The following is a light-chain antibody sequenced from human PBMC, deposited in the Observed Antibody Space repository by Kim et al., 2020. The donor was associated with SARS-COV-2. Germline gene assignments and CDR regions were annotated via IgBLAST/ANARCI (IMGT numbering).Light chain of an antibody. V-gene: IGKV1-27*01. CDR3: QKYNSALWT. Sequence: DIQMTQSPSSLSASVGDRVTITCRASQGISSYLDWYQQKPGKAPKLLIYAASALQSGVPSRFSGSGSGTDFTLTISSLQPEDVATYYCQKYNSALWTFGQGTKVDIK. J-gene: IGKJ1*01. CDR2: AAS. CDR1: QGISSY.